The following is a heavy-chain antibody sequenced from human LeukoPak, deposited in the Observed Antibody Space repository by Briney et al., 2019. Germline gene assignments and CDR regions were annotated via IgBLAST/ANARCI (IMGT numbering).Heavy chain of an antibody. D-gene: IGHD3-16*02. V-gene: IGHV4-34*01. J-gene: IGHJ4*02. Sequence: SETLSLTGAVYGGSFSGYYWSWIRQPPGKGLEWIGEINHSGSTNYNPSLKSRVTISVDTSKNQFSLKLSSVTAADTAVYYCARGGFGGVIVDPFDYWGQGTLVTVSS. CDR3: ARGGFGGVIVDPFDY. CDR1: GGSFSGYY. CDR2: INHSGST.